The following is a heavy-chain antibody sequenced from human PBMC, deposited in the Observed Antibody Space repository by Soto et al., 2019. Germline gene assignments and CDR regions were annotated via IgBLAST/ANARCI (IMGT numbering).Heavy chain of an antibody. J-gene: IGHJ3*02. CDR3: AKDKVDHNSVWDPFDI. CDR1: GFTFSDYV. D-gene: IGHD2-15*01. CDR2: LGGSNSDT. Sequence: GGSLRLSCAASGFTFSDYVMSWVRQAPGKGLEWVSGLGGSNSDTHYAASVEGRFTVSRDNSKSTLFLQMNSLRVEDTAVYYCAKDKVDHNSVWDPFDIWGQGTLVTVSS. V-gene: IGHV3-23*01.